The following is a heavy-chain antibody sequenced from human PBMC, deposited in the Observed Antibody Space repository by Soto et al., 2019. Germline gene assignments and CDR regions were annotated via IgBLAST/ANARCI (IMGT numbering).Heavy chain of an antibody. D-gene: IGHD6-13*01. V-gene: IGHV4-30-4*01. J-gene: IGHJ5*02. Sequence: PSETLSLTCTVSGGSISSGDYYWSWIRQPPGKGLEWIGYIYYSGSTYYNPSPKSRVTISVDTSKNQFSLKLSSVTAADTAVYYCAREKLGKAAAGSLDPWGQGTLVTVSS. CDR2: IYYSGST. CDR1: GGSISSGDYY. CDR3: AREKLGKAAAGSLDP.